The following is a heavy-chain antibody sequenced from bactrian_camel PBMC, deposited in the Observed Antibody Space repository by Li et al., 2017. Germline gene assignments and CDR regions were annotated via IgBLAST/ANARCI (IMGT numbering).Heavy chain of an antibody. CDR1: GLPATTHC. J-gene: IGHJ4*01. Sequence: QLVESGGGSVQTGGSLRLSCTASGLPATTHCVAWFRQASGKEREGVAIIYRVLRSTWYSDSVKGRFACSHDNDNNTTYLQMNSLKSEGTAMYDCAAPRRNHCSTRASDYDYWGHGTQVTVS. D-gene: IGHD3*01. CDR3: AAPRRNHCSTRASDYDY. CDR2: IYRVLRST. V-gene: IGHV3S25*01.